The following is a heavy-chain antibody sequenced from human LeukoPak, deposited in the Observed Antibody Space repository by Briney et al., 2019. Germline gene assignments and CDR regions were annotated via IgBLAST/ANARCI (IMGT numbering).Heavy chain of an antibody. V-gene: IGHV3-23*01. CDR2: VTGSTSNT. D-gene: IGHD2-2*01. J-gene: IGHJ4*02. CDR3: AKDRSSSTSCSNY. CDR1: GFNFSNYD. Sequence: PGGSLRLSGAASGFNFSNYDMTWVRQAPGKGLEWVSAVTGSTSNTFYADSVKGRFTISRDNSKNMLYLEMNSLRVEDTAIYYCAKDRSSSTSCSNYWGRGTLVTVSS.